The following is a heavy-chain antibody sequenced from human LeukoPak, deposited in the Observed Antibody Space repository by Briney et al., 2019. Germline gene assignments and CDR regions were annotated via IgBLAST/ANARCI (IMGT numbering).Heavy chain of an antibody. V-gene: IGHV4-59*08. CDR3: ARLDWGSGGSGSFDY. CDR2: IYYSGST. Sequence: SETLSLICTVSGGSLSSYYWRWIRQPPGKGLVWRGDIYYSGSTNYYPSLKSRVTISVDMSNNKFSLKLSSVTAADTSIYYCARLDWGSGGSGSFDYWGQGTLVTVSS. CDR1: GGSLSSYY. D-gene: IGHD7-27*01. J-gene: IGHJ4*02.